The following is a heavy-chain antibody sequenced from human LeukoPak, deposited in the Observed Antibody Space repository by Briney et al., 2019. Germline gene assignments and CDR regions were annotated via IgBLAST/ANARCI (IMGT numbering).Heavy chain of an antibody. V-gene: IGHV1-18*01. Sequence: GASVKVSCKASGYTSTSYGISWVRQAPGQGLEWMGWISAYNGNTNYAQKLQGRVTMTTDTSTSTAYMELRSLRSGDTAVYYCARDYYYDFWSGYYDLYYYGMDVWGQGTTVTVSS. J-gene: IGHJ6*02. CDR2: ISAYNGNT. CDR1: GYTSTSYG. D-gene: IGHD3-3*01. CDR3: ARDYYYDFWSGYYDLYYYGMDV.